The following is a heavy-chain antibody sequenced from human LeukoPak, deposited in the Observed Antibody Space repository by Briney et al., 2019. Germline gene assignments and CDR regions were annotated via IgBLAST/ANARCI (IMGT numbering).Heavy chain of an antibody. Sequence: GGSLRLSCAASAFTLSSYGMHWVRQAPGKGLEWVAVIWYDGSNKYYADSVKGRFTISRDNSKNTLYLQMNSLRAEDTAVYYCARDRDIVISPVDAFDIWAQGTMVTVSS. CDR2: IWYDGSNK. D-gene: IGHD3-16*02. V-gene: IGHV3-33*01. J-gene: IGHJ3*02. CDR1: AFTLSSYG. CDR3: ARDRDIVISPVDAFDI.